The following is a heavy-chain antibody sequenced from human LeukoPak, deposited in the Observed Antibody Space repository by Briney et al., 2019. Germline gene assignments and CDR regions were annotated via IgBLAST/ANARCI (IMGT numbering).Heavy chain of an antibody. CDR1: GFTFSSYA. CDR2: ISGSGGST. CDR3: AKGVYSTASGAFDI. D-gene: IGHD6-6*01. J-gene: IGHJ3*02. Sequence: GGSLRLSCAASGFTFSSYAMSWVRQAPGKGLEWVSGISGSGGSTYSADSVKDRFTISRDNSKNTLYLQMNSLRAEDMAVYYCAKGVYSTASGAFDIWGQGTMVTVSS. V-gene: IGHV3-23*01.